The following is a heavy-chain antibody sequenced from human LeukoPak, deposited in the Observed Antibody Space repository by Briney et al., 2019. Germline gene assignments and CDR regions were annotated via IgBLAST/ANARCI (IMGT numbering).Heavy chain of an antibody. D-gene: IGHD6-19*01. Sequence: GGSLRLSCAASGFTSSSYWMSWVRQAPGKGMEWVANIKQDGSEKYYVDSVKGRFTTSRDNAKNSLYLQMNSLRAEDTAVYYCARVPLYSSVWYYFDYWGQGTLVTVSS. J-gene: IGHJ4*02. V-gene: IGHV3-7*01. CDR1: GFTSSSYW. CDR3: ARVPLYSSVWYYFDY. CDR2: IKQDGSEK.